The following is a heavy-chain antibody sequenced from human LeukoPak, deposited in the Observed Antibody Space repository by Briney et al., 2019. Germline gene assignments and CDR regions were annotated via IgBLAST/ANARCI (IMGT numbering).Heavy chain of an antibody. CDR2: ISAYNGNT. CDR1: GYTFTSYG. Sequence: ASVKVSCKASGYTFTSYGISWVRQAPGQGLEWMGWISAYNGNTNYAQKLQGGVTMTTDTSTSTAYMELRSLRSDDTAVYYWARVTTVSSAVVVVAATPVSPYYFDYWGQGTLVTVSS. J-gene: IGHJ4*02. D-gene: IGHD2-15*01. V-gene: IGHV1-18*01. CDR3: ARVTTVSSAVVVVAATPVSPYYFDY.